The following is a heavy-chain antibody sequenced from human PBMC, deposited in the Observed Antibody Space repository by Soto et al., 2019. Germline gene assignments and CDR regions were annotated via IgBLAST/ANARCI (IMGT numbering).Heavy chain of an antibody. Sequence: QVQLVQSGAEVNKPGSSVNVSCKASGGTFSSYSINWVRQAPGQGLEWMGEIIPIFGTANYAQKFQGRVTITADESTSTAYMALSSLRSEDTAVYYCARDGGRHSGGIDYWGQGTLVTVSS. CDR3: ARDGGRHSGGIDY. D-gene: IGHD1-26*01. J-gene: IGHJ4*02. V-gene: IGHV1-69*01. CDR1: GGTFSSYS. CDR2: IIPIFGTA.